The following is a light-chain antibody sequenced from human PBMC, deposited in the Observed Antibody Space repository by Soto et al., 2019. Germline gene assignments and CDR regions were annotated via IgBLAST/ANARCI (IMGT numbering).Light chain of an antibody. CDR2: EVS. V-gene: IGLV2-8*01. J-gene: IGLJ2*01. CDR3: CSYAGSNNLAV. CDR1: SSDVGGYNY. Sequence: QSVLTQPPSASGSPGQSVTISCTGTSSDVGGYNYVSWYQQYPGKAPKLMIYEVSNRPSGVPDRFSGSKSGNTASLTVSGLQAEDEDDYYCCSYAGSNNLAVFGGGTKLTVL.